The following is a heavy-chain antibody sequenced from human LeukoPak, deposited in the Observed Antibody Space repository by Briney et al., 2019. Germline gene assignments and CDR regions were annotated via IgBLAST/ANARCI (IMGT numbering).Heavy chain of an antibody. CDR3: AREQIVATTNFDY. D-gene: IGHD5-12*01. CDR1: GYTFTGYY. V-gene: IGHV1-2*02. J-gene: IGHJ4*02. Sequence: ASVKVSCKASGYTFTGYYMHWVRQAPGQGLEWMGWINPNSGGTNYAQKFQGRVTMTRDTSIGTAYMELSRLRSDDTAVYYCAREQIVATTNFDYWGQGTLVTVSS. CDR2: INPNSGGT.